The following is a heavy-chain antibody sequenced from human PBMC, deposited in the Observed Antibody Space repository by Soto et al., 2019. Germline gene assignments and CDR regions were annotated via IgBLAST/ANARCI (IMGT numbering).Heavy chain of an antibody. CDR1: GGSISSYY. CDR2: IYYSGST. J-gene: IGHJ5*02. CDR3: ARFHSYYDSSGYYYNWFDP. Sequence: SETLSLTCTVSGGSISSYYWSWIRQPPGKGLEWIGYIYYSGSTNYNPSLKSRVTISVDTSKNQFSLKLSSVTAADTAVYYCARFHSYYDSSGYYYNWFDPWGQGTLVTVSS. D-gene: IGHD3-22*01. V-gene: IGHV4-59*01.